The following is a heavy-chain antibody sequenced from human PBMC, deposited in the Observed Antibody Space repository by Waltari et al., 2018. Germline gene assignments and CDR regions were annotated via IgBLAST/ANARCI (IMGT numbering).Heavy chain of an antibody. V-gene: IGHV4-39*02. CDR2: MSYNGAT. Sequence: QLQLQESGPGLGKPSETLSLTCIVSGGSITSNRHYWAWLRPPPGQGLEWIGTMSYNGATYSSPSLKSRVTVSRDTSKNHLSLKLGSVTAADTAVYYCATYIGASIGTAAFDVWSQGTMVTVSS. J-gene: IGHJ3*01. CDR3: ATYIGASIGTAAFDV. D-gene: IGHD5-12*01. CDR1: GGSITSNRHY.